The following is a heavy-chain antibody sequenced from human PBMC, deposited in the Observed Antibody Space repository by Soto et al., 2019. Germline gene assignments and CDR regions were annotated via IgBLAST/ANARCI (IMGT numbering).Heavy chain of an antibody. CDR1: GGSFSGYY. D-gene: IGHD3-3*01. V-gene: IGHV4-34*01. Sequence: SEILSLTCTVYGGSFSGYYWSWIRQPPGKGLEWIGEINHSGSTNYNPSLKSRVTISVDTSKNQFSLKLRSVTAADTAVYYCARVLFGRGNWFDPWGQGTLVTVSS. CDR2: INHSGST. CDR3: ARVLFGRGNWFDP. J-gene: IGHJ5*02.